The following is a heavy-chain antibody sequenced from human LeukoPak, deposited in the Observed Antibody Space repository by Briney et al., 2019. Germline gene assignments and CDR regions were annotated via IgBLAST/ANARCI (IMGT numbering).Heavy chain of an antibody. CDR3: ARDNRSQRVIVVVAATPWYFDL. J-gene: IGHJ2*01. Sequence: SETLSLTCTVSGGSISSSSYYWGWIRQPPGRGLEWIGSIYYSGSTYYNPSLKSRVTISVDKSKNHFSLKLSSVTAADTAVYYCARDNRSQRVIVVVAATPWYFDLWGRGTLVTVSS. CDR2: IYYSGST. CDR1: GGSISSSSYY. D-gene: IGHD2-15*01. V-gene: IGHV4-39*07.